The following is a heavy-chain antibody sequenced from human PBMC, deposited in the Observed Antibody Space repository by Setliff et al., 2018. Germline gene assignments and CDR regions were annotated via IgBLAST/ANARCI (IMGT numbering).Heavy chain of an antibody. V-gene: IGHV1-24*01. J-gene: IGHJ3*02. Sequence: ASVKVSCKVSGYTLTELSMHWARQAPGKGLEWMGGFDPEDGETIYAQKFQGRVTMTEDTSTDTAYMELSSLRSEDTAVYYCATGGLLWFGELSGGAFDIWGQGTMVTV. CDR1: GYTLTELS. CDR2: FDPEDGET. CDR3: ATGGLLWFGELSGGAFDI. D-gene: IGHD3-10*01.